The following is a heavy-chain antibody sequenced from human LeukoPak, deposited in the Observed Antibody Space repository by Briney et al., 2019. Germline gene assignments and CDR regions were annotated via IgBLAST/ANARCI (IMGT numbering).Heavy chain of an antibody. J-gene: IGHJ6*03. V-gene: IGHV3-48*04. CDR1: GFTFSSYS. CDR2: ISSLSGTI. CDR3: ARDGLSYYYYYYYMDV. Sequence: GGSLRLSCAASGFTFSSYSMNWVRQAPGEGLEWVSYISSLSGTIYYADSVKGRFTISRDNAKNTLYLQMNSLRAEDTAVYYCARDGLSYYYYYYYMDVWGKGTTVTVSS.